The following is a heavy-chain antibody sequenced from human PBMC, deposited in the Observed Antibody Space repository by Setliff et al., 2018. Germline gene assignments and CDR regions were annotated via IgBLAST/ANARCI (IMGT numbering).Heavy chain of an antibody. J-gene: IGHJ6*03. CDR3: ARQKYWSGYYGEGYYYYMDV. D-gene: IGHD3-3*01. Sequence: SETLSLTCNVSGGSFSTSSDYWGWIRQPPGKGLEWIGSINYSGRNYYNPSLKSRVTIFADTSKNQFSLLLNSVTAADTALYYCARQKYWSGYYGEGYYYYMDVWGKGTTVTVS. CDR1: GGSFSTSSDY. V-gene: IGHV4-39*01. CDR2: INYSGRN.